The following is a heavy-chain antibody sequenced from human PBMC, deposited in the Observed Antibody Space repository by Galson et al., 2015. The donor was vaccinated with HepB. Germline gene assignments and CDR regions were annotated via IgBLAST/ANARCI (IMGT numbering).Heavy chain of an antibody. J-gene: IGHJ6*02. CDR3: ARVGYSYGYYYGMDV. V-gene: IGHV1-46*01. CDR2: THPRGGST. D-gene: IGHD5-18*01. CDR1: GYTFTSSS. Sequence: SGYTFTSSSMHWLRQAPGQGLEWIGLTHPRGGSTSYAQKFQGRVTMTRDTSTSTVYMELSSLRSEDTAVYYCARVGYSYGYYYGMDVWGQGTTVTVSS.